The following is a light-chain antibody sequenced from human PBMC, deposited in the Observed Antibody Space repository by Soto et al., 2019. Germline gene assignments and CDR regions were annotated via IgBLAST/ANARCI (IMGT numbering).Light chain of an antibody. V-gene: IGKV3-11*01. CDR2: GAS. CDR1: QAINNN. J-gene: IGKJ4*01. CDR3: QQRSDWPQVT. Sequence: VLTQAPDTLSVSPGERPTLSCRASQAINNNVAWYQLKDGQVPRLLIYGASTRAADVPARFSGGGSGTEFTLTISSLEPEDFAVYYCQQRSDWPQVTFGGGTKVDI.